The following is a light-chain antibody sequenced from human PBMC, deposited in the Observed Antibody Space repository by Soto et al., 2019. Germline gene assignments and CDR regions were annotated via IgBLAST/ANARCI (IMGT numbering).Light chain of an antibody. CDR3: QQYNNWPRT. J-gene: IGKJ1*01. Sequence: EIVMTQSPATLSVSPGERATLSCRASKSVSSNLAWYQQKPGQAPRLIIYRASTRATGIPARFSGSGSGTEFTLPISSLQSEDFAVYYCQQYNNWPRTFGQGTKVDIK. CDR2: RAS. V-gene: IGKV3-15*01. CDR1: KSVSSN.